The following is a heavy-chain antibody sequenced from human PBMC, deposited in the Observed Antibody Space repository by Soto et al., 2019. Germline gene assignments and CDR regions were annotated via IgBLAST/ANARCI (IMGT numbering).Heavy chain of an antibody. J-gene: IGHJ4*02. CDR1: GFTFSSYG. Sequence: QVQLVECGGGVVQPGRSLRLSCAASGFTFSSYGMHWFRQAPGQGLEWVAVISYDGSNKYYADSVKGRFTISRDNSKNTLYLQMNSLRAEDTAVYYCAKDHGSGSYYDFDYWGQGTLVTVSS. CDR2: ISYDGSNK. CDR3: AKDHGSGSYYDFDY. V-gene: IGHV3-30*18. D-gene: IGHD3-10*01.